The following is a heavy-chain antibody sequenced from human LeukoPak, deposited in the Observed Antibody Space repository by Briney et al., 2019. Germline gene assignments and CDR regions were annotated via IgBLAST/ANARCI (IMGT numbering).Heavy chain of an antibody. CDR1: GGSITSYY. J-gene: IGHJ4*02. CDR3: ARDAYSSGYYFFDY. D-gene: IGHD6-19*01. Sequence: SETLSPTCTVSGGSITSYYWTWVRQPPGKGLEWIGYGYYSGTTNYNPSLKSRVTISVDASKNQFSLKVSSVTAADTAVYHCARDAYSSGYYFFDYWGQGTLVTVSS. CDR2: GYYSGTT. V-gene: IGHV4-59*01.